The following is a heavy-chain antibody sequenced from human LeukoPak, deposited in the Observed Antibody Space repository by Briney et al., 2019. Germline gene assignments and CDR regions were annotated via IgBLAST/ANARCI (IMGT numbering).Heavy chain of an antibody. J-gene: IGHJ4*02. Sequence: ASVKVSCKASGYTFTGYYMRWVRQAPGQGLEWMGWINPNSGGTNYAQKFQGRVTMTRDTSISTAYMELSRLRSDDTAVYYCARDLRMGYCSGGSCYPGAYWGQGTLVTVSS. CDR1: GYTFTGYY. CDR3: ARDLRMGYCSGGSCYPGAY. CDR2: INPNSGGT. V-gene: IGHV1-2*02. D-gene: IGHD2-15*01.